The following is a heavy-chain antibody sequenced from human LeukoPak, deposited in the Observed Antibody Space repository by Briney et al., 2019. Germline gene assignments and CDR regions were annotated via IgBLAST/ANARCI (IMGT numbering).Heavy chain of an antibody. D-gene: IGHD3-3*01. CDR1: GFTFSSYE. Sequence: GGSLRLSCAASGFTFSSYEMNWVRQAPGKGLEWVSAISGSGGSTYYADSVKGRFTISRDNSKNTLYLQMNSLRAEDTAVYYCAKSRSDVVDYWGQGTLVTVSS. V-gene: IGHV3-23*01. CDR2: ISGSGGST. J-gene: IGHJ4*02. CDR3: AKSRSDVVDY.